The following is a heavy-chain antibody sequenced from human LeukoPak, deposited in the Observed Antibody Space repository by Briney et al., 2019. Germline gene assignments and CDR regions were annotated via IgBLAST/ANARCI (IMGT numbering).Heavy chain of an antibody. CDR1: GGSISSGDYY. Sequence: ASRTLSLTCTVSGGSISSGDYYWSWIRQHPGKGLVWIGYFYYSGSTYYNPSLKSRVTISIDTSKNQFSLKLSSVTAADTAVYYCARAGNGGDYYYDMDVWGQGTTVTVSS. V-gene: IGHV4-31*03. CDR2: FYYSGST. CDR3: ARAGNGGDYYYDMDV. D-gene: IGHD2-8*01. J-gene: IGHJ6*02.